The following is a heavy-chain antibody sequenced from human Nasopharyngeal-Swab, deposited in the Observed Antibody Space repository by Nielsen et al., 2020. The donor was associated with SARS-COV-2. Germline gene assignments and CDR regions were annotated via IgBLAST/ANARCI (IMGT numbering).Heavy chain of an antibody. J-gene: IGHJ4*02. CDR2: INHAGST. CDR3: ARGQDGAAAAL. D-gene: IGHD6-13*01. Sequence: GSLRLSCAVYGGSFTTYYWNWIRQSPGKGLEWIAEINHAGSTNYSPSLKSRITISVDTSKKQISLKLSSVTAADTAMYYCARGQDGAAAALWGQGTLVTVSS. CDR1: GGSFTTYY. V-gene: IGHV4-34*01.